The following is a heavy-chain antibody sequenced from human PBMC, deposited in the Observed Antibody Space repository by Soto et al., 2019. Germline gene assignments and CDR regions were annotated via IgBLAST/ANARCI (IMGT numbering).Heavy chain of an antibody. V-gene: IGHV1-18*01. D-gene: IGHD6-25*01. CDR3: ARSGEHPFDF. Sequence: ASVNVSCKSSGYTFTNYFIHWVRQAPGQGLEWMGWISPLKGNTKYAQKVQGRVSVTTDTSTNTVYMELSGLRYDDTALYYCARSGEHPFDFWGQGTLVTVSS. CDR2: ISPLKGNT. CDR1: GYTFTNYF. J-gene: IGHJ4*02.